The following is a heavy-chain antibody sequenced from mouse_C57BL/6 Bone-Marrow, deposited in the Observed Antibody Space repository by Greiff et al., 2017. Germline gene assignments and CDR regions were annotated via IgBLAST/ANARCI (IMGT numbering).Heavy chain of an antibody. CDR1: GYTFTRYT. Sequence: VKLQESGAELARPGASVKMSCKASGYTFTRYTMHWVKQRPGQGLEWIGYINPSSGYTKYNQKFKDKATLTADKSSSTADMQLSSLTSEDSAVYYCARFTTVVARGFAYWGQGTLVTVSA. CDR3: ARFTTVVARGFAY. J-gene: IGHJ3*01. D-gene: IGHD1-1*01. V-gene: IGHV1-4*01. CDR2: INPSSGYT.